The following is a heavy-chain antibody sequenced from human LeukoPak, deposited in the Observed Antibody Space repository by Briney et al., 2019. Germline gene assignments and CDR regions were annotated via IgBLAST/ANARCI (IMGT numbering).Heavy chain of an antibody. D-gene: IGHD3-22*01. V-gene: IGHV4-59*01. J-gene: IGHJ5*02. CDR2: IYYIGST. CDR1: GGSISSYY. CDR3: ARGLRYYYDSSGSPNWFDP. Sequence: DPSETLSLTCTVSGGSISSYYWSWIRQPPGKGLEWIGYIYYIGSTNYNPSLKSRVTISINTSKNQFSLKLSSVTAADTAVYYCARGLRYYYDSSGSPNWFDPWGQGTLVTVSS.